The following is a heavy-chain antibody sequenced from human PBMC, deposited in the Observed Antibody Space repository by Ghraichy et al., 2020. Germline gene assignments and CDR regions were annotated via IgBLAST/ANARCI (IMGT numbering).Heavy chain of an antibody. J-gene: IGHJ6*02. D-gene: IGHD5-18*01. CDR1: GGSIISYY. Sequence: SETLSLTCTVSGGSIISYYWTWIRQPPGKGLEWIGYIYYSGSTNYNPSLKSRVTISVDTSTNQFSLKLSSVTAADTAVYHCARMDTAMVRGDYYYYGMDVWGQGTTVTVSS. CDR3: ARMDTAMVRGDYYYYGMDV. CDR2: IYYSGST. V-gene: IGHV4-59*01.